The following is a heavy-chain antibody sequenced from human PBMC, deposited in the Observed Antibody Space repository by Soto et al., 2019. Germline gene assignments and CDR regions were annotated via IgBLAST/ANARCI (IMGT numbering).Heavy chain of an antibody. Sequence: SETLSLTCAVYGGSFSGYYWSWVRQPPGKGLEWIGEINHSGSTNYNPSLKSRVTISVDTSKNQFSLKLSSVTAADTAVYYCASRRSVVVPAAIWDWFDPWGQGTLVTVSS. CDR2: INHSGST. J-gene: IGHJ5*02. CDR3: ASRRSVVVPAAIWDWFDP. D-gene: IGHD2-2*01. V-gene: IGHV4-34*01. CDR1: GGSFSGYY.